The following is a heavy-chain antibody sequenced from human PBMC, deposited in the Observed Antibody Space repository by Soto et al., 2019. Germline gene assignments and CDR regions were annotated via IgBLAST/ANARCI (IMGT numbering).Heavy chain of an antibody. CDR1: GYTFTSYY. D-gene: IGHD5-12*01. CDR3: ARGSYVDIVATIPSAFDY. Sequence: ASVKVSCKAFGYTFTSYYMHWVRQAPGQGLEWMGIINPSGGSTSYAQKFQGRVAMTRDTSTSTVYMELSSLRSEDTAVYYCARGSYVDIVATIPSAFDYWGRGTLVTVSS. J-gene: IGHJ4*02. V-gene: IGHV1-46*03. CDR2: INPSGGST.